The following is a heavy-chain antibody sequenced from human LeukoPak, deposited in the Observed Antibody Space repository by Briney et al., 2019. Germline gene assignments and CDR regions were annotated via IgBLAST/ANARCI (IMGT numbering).Heavy chain of an antibody. Sequence: GGSLRLSCAASGFTFSSYSMNWVRQAPGKGLEWVSSISSSSSYIYYADSVKGRFTISRDNAKNSLYLQMNSLRAEDTALYYCAKDIKTGGAFDIWGQGTMVTVSS. CDR2: ISSSSSYI. D-gene: IGHD2-15*01. CDR3: AKDIKTGGAFDI. V-gene: IGHV3-21*04. J-gene: IGHJ3*02. CDR1: GFTFSSYS.